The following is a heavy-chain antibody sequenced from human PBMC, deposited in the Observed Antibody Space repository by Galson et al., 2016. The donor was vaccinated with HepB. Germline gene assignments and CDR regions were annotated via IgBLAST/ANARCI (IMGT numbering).Heavy chain of an antibody. Sequence: TLSLTCTVSAGSISSGGYYWSWIRHHPGKGLEWIGYIHYSGRTYYNPSLKSRGTISVDTSKNQFSLKLNFVTAADTAVYYCARTGRMTTVTANEYFFDYWGQGTLVTVSS. CDR3: ARTGRMTTVTANEYFFDY. D-gene: IGHD4-17*01. J-gene: IGHJ4*02. CDR2: IHYSGRT. CDR1: AGSISSGGYY. V-gene: IGHV4-31*03.